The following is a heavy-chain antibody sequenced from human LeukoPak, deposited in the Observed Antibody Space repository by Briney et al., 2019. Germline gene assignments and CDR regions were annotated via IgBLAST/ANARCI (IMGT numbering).Heavy chain of an antibody. CDR3: ARGQRKLGVGDY. J-gene: IGHJ4*02. CDR2: IYPGDSDT. Sequence: GESLRISCKGSGYIFTNYWISWVRQMPGKGLEWMGIIYPGDSDTRYSPSFQGQVTISADKSISTAYLQWSSLKASDTAMYYCARGQRKLGVGDYWGQGTLVTVSS. D-gene: IGHD7-27*01. CDR1: GYIFTNYW. V-gene: IGHV5-51*01.